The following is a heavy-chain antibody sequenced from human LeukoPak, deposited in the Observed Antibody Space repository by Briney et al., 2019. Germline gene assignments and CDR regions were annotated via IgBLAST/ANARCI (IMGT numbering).Heavy chain of an antibody. Sequence: ASVKVSCKASGYTFTSYGISWVRQAPGQGLEWMGWISTYNGDTTLAQKFQDRVTMTTDTSTSTAYMELRSLRSDDTAVYYCARDLEAYSSSYGDVFDIWGQGTMVSVSS. D-gene: IGHD6-6*01. J-gene: IGHJ3*02. CDR3: ARDLEAYSSSYGDVFDI. CDR2: ISTYNGDT. CDR1: GYTFTSYG. V-gene: IGHV1-18*01.